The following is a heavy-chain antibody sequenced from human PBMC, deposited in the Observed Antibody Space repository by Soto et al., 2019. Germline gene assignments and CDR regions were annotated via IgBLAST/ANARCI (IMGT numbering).Heavy chain of an antibody. D-gene: IGHD6-6*01. J-gene: IGHJ4*02. CDR1: GYSFTSYW. Sequence: PGESLKISCKGSGYSFTSYWISWVRQMPGKGLEWMGRIDPSDSYTNYSPSFQGHVTISADKSISTAYLQWSSLKASDTAMYYCARLPETEYSSSSGGVGYWGQGTLVTVSS. V-gene: IGHV5-10-1*01. CDR2: IDPSDSYT. CDR3: ARLPETEYSSSSGGVGY.